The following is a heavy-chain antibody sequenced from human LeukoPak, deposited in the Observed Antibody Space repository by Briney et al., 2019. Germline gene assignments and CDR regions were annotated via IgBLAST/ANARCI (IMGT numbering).Heavy chain of an antibody. V-gene: IGHV3-48*04. D-gene: IGHD3-10*01. CDR1: GFTFSSYS. CDR2: ISSSGSTI. Sequence: GGSLRLSCAASGFTFSSYSMNWVRQAPGKGLEWVSYISSSGSTIYYADSVKGRFTISRDNAKNSLYLQMNSLRAEDTAVYYCAREDSSGYSLGYWGQGTLVTVSS. CDR3: AREDSSGYSLGY. J-gene: IGHJ4*02.